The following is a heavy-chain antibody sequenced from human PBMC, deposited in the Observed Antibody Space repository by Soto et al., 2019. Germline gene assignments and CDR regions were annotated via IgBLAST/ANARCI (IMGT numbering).Heavy chain of an antibody. Sequence: PSETLSLTCTASGGSISSYYWSWIRQPPGKGLEWIGYIYYSGSTNYNPSLKSRVTISVDTSKNQFSLKLSSVTAADTAVYYCATYGSGIDAFDIWGQGTMVTVSS. V-gene: IGHV4-59*01. CDR1: GGSISSYY. CDR3: ATYGSGIDAFDI. CDR2: IYYSGST. D-gene: IGHD3-10*01. J-gene: IGHJ3*02.